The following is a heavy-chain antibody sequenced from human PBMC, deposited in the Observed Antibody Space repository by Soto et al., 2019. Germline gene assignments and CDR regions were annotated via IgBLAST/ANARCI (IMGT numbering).Heavy chain of an antibody. CDR3: ARDSVVVGMDV. CDR2: IYYSGST. J-gene: IGHJ6*02. Sequence: QVQLQESGPGLVKPSETLSLSCTVSGGSVSSGSYYWSWIRQPPGKGLEWIGYIYYSGSTNYNPSLKSRVTISVDTSKNQFSLKLSSVTAADTAVYYCARDSVVVGMDVWGQGTAVTVSS. D-gene: IGHD2-15*01. CDR1: GGSVSSGSYY. V-gene: IGHV4-61*01.